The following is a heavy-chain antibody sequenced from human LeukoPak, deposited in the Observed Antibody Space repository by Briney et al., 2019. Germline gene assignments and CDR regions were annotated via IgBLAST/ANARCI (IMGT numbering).Heavy chain of an antibody. D-gene: IGHD4-23*01. Sequence: PGGSLRLSCAAAGFTFSSNWMSWVRQAPGKGLEWVSVIYSGGSTYYADSVKGRFTISRDNSKNTLYLQMNSLRAEDTAVYYCARAEMDYGGNSDAFDIWGQGTMVTVSS. V-gene: IGHV3-66*01. CDR2: IYSGGST. J-gene: IGHJ3*02. CDR3: ARAEMDYGGNSDAFDI. CDR1: GFTFSSNW.